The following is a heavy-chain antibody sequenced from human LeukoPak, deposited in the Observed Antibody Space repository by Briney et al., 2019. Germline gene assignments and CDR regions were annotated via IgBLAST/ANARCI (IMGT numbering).Heavy chain of an antibody. D-gene: IGHD3-3*01. V-gene: IGHV3-7*05. CDR1: GITLSSYW. CDR2: IKPDGSEK. Sequence: GGSLRLSCEASGITLSSYWMSWVRQAPGKGLEWVANIKPDGSEKWYVDSVKGRFTISRDNGKNSLNLQLNSLRAEDTAVYYCARDFSAFDIWGQGTMVTVSS. J-gene: IGHJ3*02. CDR3: ARDFSAFDI.